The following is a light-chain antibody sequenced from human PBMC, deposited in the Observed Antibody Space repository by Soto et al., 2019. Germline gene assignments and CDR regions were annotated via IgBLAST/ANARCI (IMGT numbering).Light chain of an antibody. CDR2: RND. Sequence: QSVLTQAPSASGTPGQRVTISCSGSSSNIGSNFVYWYQKFPGTAPKVLIYRNDQRPSGVPDRFSGSKSGTSASLAISGLRSEDEADYYCAVWDDSLNGSVAFGGGTKATVL. CDR1: SSNIGSNF. J-gene: IGLJ2*01. CDR3: AVWDDSLNGSVA. V-gene: IGLV1-47*01.